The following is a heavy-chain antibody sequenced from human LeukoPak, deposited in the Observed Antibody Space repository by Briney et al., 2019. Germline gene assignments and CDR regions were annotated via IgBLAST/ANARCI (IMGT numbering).Heavy chain of an antibody. CDR1: GDSISSGGYS. Sequence: SQTLSLTCTVSGDSISSGGYSWSWIRQPPGKGLEWIGYIYHIGYVSQSGNIYQNPSLKSRVTISLDTSRNQFSLKLSSVTAADTAVYYCARSPLAFYDSSGYPRVWFDPWGQGTLVTVSS. CDR2: IYHIGYVSQSGNI. V-gene: IGHV4-30-2*01. J-gene: IGHJ5*02. CDR3: ARSPLAFYDSSGYPRVWFDP. D-gene: IGHD3-22*01.